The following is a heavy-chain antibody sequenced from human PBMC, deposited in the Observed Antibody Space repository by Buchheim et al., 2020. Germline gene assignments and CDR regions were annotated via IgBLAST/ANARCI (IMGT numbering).Heavy chain of an antibody. J-gene: IGHJ6*02. D-gene: IGHD2-2*02. CDR3: ARAGYCSSTSCYIQGIFYYYYYGMDV. V-gene: IGHV3-48*03. CDR1: GFTFSSYE. CDR2: ISSSGSTI. Sequence: EVQLVESGGGLVQPGGSLRLSCAASGFTFSSYEMNWVRQAPGKGLEWVSYISSSGSTIYYEDSVKGRFTISRDNAKNYMYLQMNSLRAEDTAVYYCARAGYCSSTSCYIQGIFYYYYYGMDVWGQGTT.